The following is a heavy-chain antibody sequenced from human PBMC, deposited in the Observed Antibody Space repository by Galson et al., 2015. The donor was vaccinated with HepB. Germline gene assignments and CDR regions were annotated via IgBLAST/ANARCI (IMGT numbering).Heavy chain of an antibody. D-gene: IGHD1-1*01. CDR2: INVSGGYT. Sequence: SLRLSCAASGFTFSASAMHWVRQSPGKGLEFVSIINVSGGYTDYADSVKGRFSISRDNSKNTLYLQMSSLRPEDTALYYCVKDRGSRTTLPGGFHYWGQGTVVTVSS. CDR1: GFTFSASA. V-gene: IGHV3-64D*06. CDR3: VKDRGSRTTLPGGFHY. J-gene: IGHJ4*02.